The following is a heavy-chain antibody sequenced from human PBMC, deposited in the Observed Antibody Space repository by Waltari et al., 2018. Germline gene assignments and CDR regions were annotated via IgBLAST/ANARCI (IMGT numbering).Heavy chain of an antibody. J-gene: IGHJ4*02. V-gene: IGHV4-39*07. CDR1: GGSIGSSSYY. CDR3: ASFGRRGGSVY. Sequence: QLQLQESGPGLVKPSETLSLTCTVSGGSIGSSSYYWGWIRQPPGKGLEWIGSIYYSGSTYYNPSLKSRVTISVDTSKNQFSLKLSSVTAADTAVYYCASFGRRGGSVYWGQGTLVTVSS. CDR2: IYYSGST. D-gene: IGHD3-10*01.